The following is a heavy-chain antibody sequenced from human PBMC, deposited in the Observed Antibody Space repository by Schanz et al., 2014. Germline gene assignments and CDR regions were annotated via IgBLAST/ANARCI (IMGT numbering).Heavy chain of an antibody. Sequence: QVQLVQSGAEVKKPGASVKVSCKASGYTTFTDYYIHWVRQAPGQGLEWMGWINPSSGDTNYAQKLRGCVTMTRDTSISTAYMEVSRRKADDTAVYYCARLSVAGRPHVSYWYFDLWGRGTLVTVSS. CDR3: ARLSVAGRPHVSYWYFDL. CDR1: GYTTFTDYY. V-gene: IGHV1-2*04. J-gene: IGHJ2*01. CDR2: INPSSGDT. D-gene: IGHD6-19*01.